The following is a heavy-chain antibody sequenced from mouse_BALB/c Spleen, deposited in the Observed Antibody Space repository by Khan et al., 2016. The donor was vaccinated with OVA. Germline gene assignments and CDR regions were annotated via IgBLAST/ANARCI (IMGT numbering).Heavy chain of an antibody. CDR1: GFNIKDTY. V-gene: IGHV14-3*02. J-gene: IGHJ3*01. D-gene: IGHD2-1*01. CDR3: ASLNGNAFDF. Sequence: EVQLQESGAELVKPGASVKLSCSASGFNIKDTYIHWMKQRPEQGLEWIGRIDPPNDDSKYGQKFQAKATLTADTFSNTAYLHLSSLTSEDTAVYYCASLNGNAFDFWGQGTMVTVSA. CDR2: IDPPNDDS.